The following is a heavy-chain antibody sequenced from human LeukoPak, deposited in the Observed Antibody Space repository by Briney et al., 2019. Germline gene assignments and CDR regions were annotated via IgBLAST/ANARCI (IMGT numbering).Heavy chain of an antibody. CDR3: ARDGANSWFGELLSQVFDY. J-gene: IGHJ4*02. V-gene: IGHV3-30*04. CDR1: GFIFRNYD. CDR2: SSQSGSDK. D-gene: IGHD3-10*01. Sequence: PGRSLRLSCVTSGFIFRNYDMNWVRQAPGKGLEWVASSSQSGSDKYYAESVEGRFTISRDNSKNTLYLQMNSLRGEDTAVYYCARDGANSWFGELLSQVFDYWGQGALVSVSS.